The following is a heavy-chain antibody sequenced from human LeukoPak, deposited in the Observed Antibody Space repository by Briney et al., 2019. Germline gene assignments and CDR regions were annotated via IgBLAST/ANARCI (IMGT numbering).Heavy chain of an antibody. CDR2: INHSGST. CDR1: GESFSGYY. CDR3: ARQFGGYVSQFDY. V-gene: IGHV4-34*01. D-gene: IGHD5-12*01. Sequence: SETLSLTCAVYGESFSGYYWSWIRQPPGKGLEWIGEINHSGSTNYNPSLKSRVTISIHTSKNQFSLKLSSVTAADTAVYYCARQFGGYVSQFDYWGQGTLVTVSS. J-gene: IGHJ4*02.